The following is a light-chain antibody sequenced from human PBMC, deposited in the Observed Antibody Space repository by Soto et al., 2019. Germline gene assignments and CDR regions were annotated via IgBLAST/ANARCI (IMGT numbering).Light chain of an antibody. CDR1: QSVSSN. CDR3: QQYADSPT. CDR2: GAS. Sequence: EIVMTQSPATLSVSPGERATLSCRASQSVSSNLAWYQQKPGQAPRLLIYGASTRATGVPARFSGGGSGTDYTLTITRLEPEDFAVYYCQQYADSPTFGQGTRLEIK. J-gene: IGKJ5*01. V-gene: IGKV3D-15*02.